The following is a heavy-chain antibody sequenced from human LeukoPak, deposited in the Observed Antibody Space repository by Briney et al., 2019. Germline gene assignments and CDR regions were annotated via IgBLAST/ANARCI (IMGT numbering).Heavy chain of an antibody. CDR1: GFIFRSHW. V-gene: IGHV3-74*01. CDR2: INSDGSNT. J-gene: IGHJ4*02. CDR3: TTDLESLSFILASPTNFDY. D-gene: IGHD3-16*02. Sequence: GGSLRLSCAASGFIFRSHWMHWVRQAPGKGLVWVSRINSDGSNTRNADSVKGRFTISRDNAKNTLYLQMNSLRVEDTAVYYCTTDLESLSFILASPTNFDYWGQGTLVTVSS.